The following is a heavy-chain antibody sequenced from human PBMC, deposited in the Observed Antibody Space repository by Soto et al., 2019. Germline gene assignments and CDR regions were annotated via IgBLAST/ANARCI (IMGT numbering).Heavy chain of an antibody. J-gene: IGHJ4*02. Sequence: QVQLVQSGAEVKKPGSSVKVSCKASGGTFSSYTISWVRQAPGQGLEWMGRIIPILGIANYAQKFQGRVMITADKSTSTAYMELSSLRSEDTAVYYCARDSEDYYGSGSSDYWGQGTLVTVSS. V-gene: IGHV1-69*08. CDR3: ARDSEDYYGSGSSDY. D-gene: IGHD3-10*01. CDR2: IIPILGIA. CDR1: GGTFSSYT.